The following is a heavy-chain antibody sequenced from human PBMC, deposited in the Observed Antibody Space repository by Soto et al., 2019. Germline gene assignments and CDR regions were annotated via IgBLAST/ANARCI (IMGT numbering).Heavy chain of an antibody. D-gene: IGHD3-10*01. V-gene: IGHV4-4*02. CDR2: VHPSGRT. CDR3: VRGGDWRFDP. J-gene: IGHJ5*02. Sequence: QVQLQESGPGLVKPSGTLALACAVSGVSISTDKWWTWIRQPPGKGLEGIGEVHPSGRTNYNPYLKSRLTISVDRSKHQFALILFSATAADTAVYYCVRGGDWRFDPWGQGTLVIVSS. CDR1: GVSISTDKW.